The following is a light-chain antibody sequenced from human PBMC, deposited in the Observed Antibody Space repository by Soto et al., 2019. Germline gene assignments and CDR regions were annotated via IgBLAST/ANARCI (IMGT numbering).Light chain of an antibody. CDR3: AQLNSYPFT. Sequence: DIQMTQSPSTLSGSVGDRVTITCRASQTISSWLAWYQQKPGQAPQRLIYAASSLQSGVPSRFSGRGSGTEFTLTISSLQPEDFATYYCAQLNSYPFTFGQGTRLEIK. J-gene: IGKJ5*01. CDR1: QTISSW. V-gene: IGKV1-5*01. CDR2: AAS.